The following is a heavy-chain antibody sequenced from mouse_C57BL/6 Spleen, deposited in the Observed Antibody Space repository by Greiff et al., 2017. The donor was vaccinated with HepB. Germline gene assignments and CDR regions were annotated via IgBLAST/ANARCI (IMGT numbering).Heavy chain of an antibody. J-gene: IGHJ1*03. V-gene: IGHV1-80*01. Sequence: QVQLQQSGAELVKPGASVKISCKASGYAFSSYWMNWVKQRPGKGLEWIGQIYPGDGDTNYNGKFKGKATLTADKSSSTAYMQLSSLTSEDSAVYFCARGGLRRDWYFDGWGTRTTVTVAS. D-gene: IGHD2-4*01. CDR1: GYAFSSYW. CDR2: IYPGDGDT. CDR3: ARGGLRRDWYFDG.